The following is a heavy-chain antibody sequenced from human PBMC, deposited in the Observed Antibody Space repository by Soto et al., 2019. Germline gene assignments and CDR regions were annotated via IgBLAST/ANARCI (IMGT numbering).Heavy chain of an antibody. CDR2: INSVNDHT. Sequence: QVHLVQSGAEEKNPGASVKVSCKASGYSFSTHAMHWVRQAPGQGLEWVGWINSVNDHTIYSEKFQGRVTITSDTSANTAYMELSSLTSEDTAIYYCARNILGGTTDYWGQGTLVTVSS. CDR3: ARNILGGTTDY. V-gene: IGHV1-3*05. CDR1: GYSFSTHA. J-gene: IGHJ4*02. D-gene: IGHD1-7*01.